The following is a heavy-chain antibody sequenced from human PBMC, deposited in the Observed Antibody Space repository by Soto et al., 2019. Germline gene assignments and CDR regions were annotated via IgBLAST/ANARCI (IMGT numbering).Heavy chain of an antibody. J-gene: IGHJ3*02. Sequence: QVQLVESGGGVVQPGRSLRLSCAASGFTFSSYGMHWVRQAPGKGLEWVAVIWYDGSNKYYADSVKGRFTISRDNYKNTLYLQRNSLRAEDTAVYYCARGGDGTGAFDIWGQGTMVTVSS. CDR1: GFTFSSYG. D-gene: IGHD1-1*01. CDR2: IWYDGSNK. V-gene: IGHV3-33*01. CDR3: ARGGDGTGAFDI.